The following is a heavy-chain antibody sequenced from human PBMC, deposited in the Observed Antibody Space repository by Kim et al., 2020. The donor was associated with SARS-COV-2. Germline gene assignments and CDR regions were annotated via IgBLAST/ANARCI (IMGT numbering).Heavy chain of an antibody. CDR1: GGSISSYY. Sequence: SETLSLTCTVSGGSISSYYWSWIRQPPGKGLEWIGYIYYSGSTNYNPSLKSRVTISVDTSKNQFSLKLSSVTAADTAVYYCARLRNFPDYDILTGYYRVDAFDIWGQGTMVTVSS. J-gene: IGHJ3*02. CDR3: ARLRNFPDYDILTGYYRVDAFDI. CDR2: IYYSGST. V-gene: IGHV4-59*13. D-gene: IGHD3-9*01.